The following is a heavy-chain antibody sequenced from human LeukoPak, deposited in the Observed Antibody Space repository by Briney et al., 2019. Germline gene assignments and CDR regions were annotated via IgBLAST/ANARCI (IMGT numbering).Heavy chain of an antibody. V-gene: IGHV3-7*01. D-gene: IGHD2-2*01. Sequence: GGSLRLSCAASGFTFSNYWMTWVRQGPGRGLEWVANINGDGSAKFYMGSVKGRFTISRDNAKSSLYLQMNSLRAEDTAVYYCARASDAPASIWGQGIPVTVSS. CDR1: GFTFSNYW. CDR3: ARASDAPASI. CDR2: INGDGSAK. J-gene: IGHJ4*02.